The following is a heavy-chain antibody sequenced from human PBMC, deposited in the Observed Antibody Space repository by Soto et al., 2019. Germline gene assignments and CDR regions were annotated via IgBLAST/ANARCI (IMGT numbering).Heavy chain of an antibody. CDR3: AREDTVTRPSNYYYGMDV. CDR2: IWYDGSNK. Sequence: GGSLRLSCAASGFTFSSYGMHWVRQAPGKGLEWVAVIWYDGSNKYYADSVKGRFTISRDNSKNTLYLQMNSLRAEDTAVYYCAREDTVTRPSNYYYGMDVWGQGTTVTVSS. D-gene: IGHD4-4*01. CDR1: GFTFSSYG. V-gene: IGHV3-33*01. J-gene: IGHJ6*02.